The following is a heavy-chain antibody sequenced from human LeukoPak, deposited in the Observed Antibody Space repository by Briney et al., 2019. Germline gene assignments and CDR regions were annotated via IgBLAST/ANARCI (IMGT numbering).Heavy chain of an antibody. V-gene: IGHV4-39*07. CDR1: GGSISSSSYY. D-gene: IGHD2-21*02. Sequence: SETLSLTCTVSGGSISSSSYYWGWIRQPPGKGLEWIGSIYYSGSTYYNPSLKSRVTISVDTSKNQFSLKLSSVTAADTAVYYCARDQEPVAYCGGDCYSVDYWGQGTLVTVSS. CDR2: IYYSGST. J-gene: IGHJ4*02. CDR3: ARDQEPVAYCGGDCYSVDY.